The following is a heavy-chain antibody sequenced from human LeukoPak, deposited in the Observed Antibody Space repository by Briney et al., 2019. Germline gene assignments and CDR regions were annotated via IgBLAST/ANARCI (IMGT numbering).Heavy chain of an antibody. Sequence: ASVKVSCKASGYTFTGYYMHWVRQAPGQGLEWMGWINPNSGGTNYAQKFQGRVTMTRDTSISTAYMELSRLRSDDTAVYYCARVRYGSGWYVEYYFDYWGQGTLVTVSS. J-gene: IGHJ4*02. CDR3: ARVRYGSGWYVEYYFDY. CDR1: GYTFTGYY. V-gene: IGHV1-2*02. CDR2: INPNSGGT. D-gene: IGHD6-19*01.